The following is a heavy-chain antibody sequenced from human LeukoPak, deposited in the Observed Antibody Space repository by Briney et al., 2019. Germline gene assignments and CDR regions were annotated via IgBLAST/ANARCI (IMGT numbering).Heavy chain of an antibody. CDR3: TRGSLGGGFDF. J-gene: IGHJ4*02. Sequence: SGPTLVNPTQTLTLTCTFSGFSLKTDSGELHMGWVRQPPGNTLEWLALVTWDDDNRYNPSLRSRLTITKDTSRSQVVLTMSNMDPVDTATYFCTRGSLGGGFDFWGQGALVTVSS. D-gene: IGHD3-3*01. CDR2: VTWDDDN. V-gene: IGHV2-5*02. CDR1: GFSLKTDSGELH.